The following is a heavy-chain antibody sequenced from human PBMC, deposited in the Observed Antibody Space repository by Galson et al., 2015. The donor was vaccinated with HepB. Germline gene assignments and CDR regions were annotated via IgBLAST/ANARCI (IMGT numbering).Heavy chain of an antibody. D-gene: IGHD2-2*01. CDR3: AKAQREYCSSTSCYPIQRNGAFDI. CDR1: GFTFSSYA. Sequence: SLRLSCAASGFTFSSYAMSWVRQAPGKGLEWVSAISGSGGSTYYADSVKGRLTISRDNSKNTLYLQMNSLRAEDTAVYYCAKAQREYCSSTSCYPIQRNGAFDIWGQGTMVTVSS. CDR2: ISGSGGST. J-gene: IGHJ3*02. V-gene: IGHV3-23*01.